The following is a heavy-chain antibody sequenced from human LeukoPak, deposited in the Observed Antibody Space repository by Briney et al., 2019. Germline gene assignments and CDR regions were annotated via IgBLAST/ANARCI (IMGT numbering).Heavy chain of an antibody. CDR1: GYSISSGYY. D-gene: IGHD3-22*01. V-gene: IGHV4-38-2*02. J-gene: IGHJ4*02. CDR2: IYHSGST. Sequence: SETLSLTCTVSGYSISSGYYWGWIRQPPGKGLEWIGSIYHSGSTYYNQSLKSRVTISVDTSKNQFSMKLSSVTAADTAVYYCARASYSYDISGWVPFDYWGQGTLVTVSS. CDR3: ARASYSYDISGWVPFDY.